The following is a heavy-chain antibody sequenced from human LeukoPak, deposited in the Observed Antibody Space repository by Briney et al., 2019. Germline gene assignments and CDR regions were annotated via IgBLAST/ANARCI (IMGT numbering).Heavy chain of an antibody. CDR3: AAVYDSSGYYL. CDR1: GFTFSNYA. Sequence: GGSLRLSCAASGFTFSNYAISWVRQAPGKGLEWVGRIKSKTDGGTTDYAAPVKGRFTISRDDSKNTLYLQMNSLKTEDTAVYYCAAVYDSSGYYLWGQGTLVTVSS. CDR2: IKSKTDGGTT. D-gene: IGHD3-22*01. V-gene: IGHV3-15*01. J-gene: IGHJ4*02.